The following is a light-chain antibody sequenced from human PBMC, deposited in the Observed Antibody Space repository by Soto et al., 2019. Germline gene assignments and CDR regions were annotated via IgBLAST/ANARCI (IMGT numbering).Light chain of an antibody. CDR3: QHSYNYPWT. Sequence: AVLLTQSPSSFSASTGDRATITCRASQDIHNYLACYQQVTGKAPKLLLYAASILQTGAPARFSGSVSGTDFTLTIDVLQSEDFATYSCQHSYNYPWTFGQGTTVE. CDR2: AAS. CDR1: QDIHNY. V-gene: IGKV1-8*01. J-gene: IGKJ1*01.